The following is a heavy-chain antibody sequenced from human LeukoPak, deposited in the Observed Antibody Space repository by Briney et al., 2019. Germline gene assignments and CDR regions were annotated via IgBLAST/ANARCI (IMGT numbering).Heavy chain of an antibody. Sequence: PSETLSLTCTVSGGSISSYYWSWIRQPPGKGLEWIGYIYYSGSTNYNPSLKSRVTISVDTSKNQFSLKLSSVTAADTAVYYCASSSPRLFFGDAFDIWGQGTMVTVSS. CDR2: IYYSGST. CDR1: GGSISSYY. V-gene: IGHV4-59*01. CDR3: ASSSPRLFFGDAFDI. D-gene: IGHD6-13*01. J-gene: IGHJ3*02.